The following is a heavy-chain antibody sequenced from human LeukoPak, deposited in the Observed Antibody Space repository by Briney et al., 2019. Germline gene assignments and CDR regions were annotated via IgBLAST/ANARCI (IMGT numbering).Heavy chain of an antibody. V-gene: IGHV4-61*02. CDR2: IYTSGST. J-gene: IGHJ6*02. CDR1: GGSISSGSYY. Sequence: SETLSLTCTVSGGSISSGSYYWSWIRQPAGKGLEWIGRIYTSGSTNYNPSLKSRVTISVDTSKNQFSLKLSSVTAADTAVYYCARDLGYCSGGSCPGGDYYYGMDVWGQGTTVTVSS. D-gene: IGHD2-15*01. CDR3: ARDLGYCSGGSCPGGDYYYGMDV.